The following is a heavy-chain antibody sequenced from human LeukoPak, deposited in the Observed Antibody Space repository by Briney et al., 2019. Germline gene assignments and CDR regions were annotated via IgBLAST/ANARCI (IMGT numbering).Heavy chain of an antibody. CDR1: GYTFTHYA. D-gene: IGHD4-11*01. J-gene: IGHJ4*02. CDR3: ARDDFSTYAGLNYFDY. V-gene: IGHV1-3*01. Sequence: ASVKVSCKASGYTFTHYAVHWVRQAPGQRLEWMGWTNVANDYTESSQKFQDRFIITSDPSATTVYMELSSLRSEDTAVYYCARDDFSTYAGLNYFDYWSQGSLVTVSS. CDR2: TNVANDYT.